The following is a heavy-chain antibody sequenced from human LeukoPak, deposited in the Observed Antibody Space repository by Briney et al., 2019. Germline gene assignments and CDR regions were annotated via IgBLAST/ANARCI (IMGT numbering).Heavy chain of an antibody. J-gene: IGHJ4*02. V-gene: IGHV3-9*01. CDR1: GFTFDDYA. CDR3: AKDKSGSYNHFDY. D-gene: IGHD1-26*01. Sequence: PGGSLRLPCAASGFTFDDYAMHWVRQAPGKGLEWVSGISWNSGSIGYADSVKGRYTISRDNAKNSLYLQMNSLRAEDTALYYCAKDKSGSYNHFDYWGQGTLVTVSS. CDR2: ISWNSGSI.